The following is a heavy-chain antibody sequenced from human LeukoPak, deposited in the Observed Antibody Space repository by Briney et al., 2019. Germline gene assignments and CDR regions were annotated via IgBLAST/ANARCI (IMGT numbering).Heavy chain of an antibody. D-gene: IGHD4-17*01. Sequence: SETLSLTCAVYGGSFSGYYWSGIRQPPGKGLEWIGEINHSGSTNYNPSLKSRVTISVDTSKNQFSLKLSSVTAADTAVYYCARGRRDYGDYNWFDPWGQGTLVAVSS. V-gene: IGHV4-34*01. CDR3: ARGRRDYGDYNWFDP. CDR2: INHSGST. CDR1: GGSFSGYY. J-gene: IGHJ5*02.